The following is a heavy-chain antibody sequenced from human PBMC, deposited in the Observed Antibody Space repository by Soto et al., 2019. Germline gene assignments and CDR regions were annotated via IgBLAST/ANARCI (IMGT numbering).Heavy chain of an antibody. CDR2: IYYIGST. Sequence: SETLSLTCTVSGGSICSGGYYWNWIRQHPGKGLEWIGYIYYIGSTYYNPPLKSRVTMSVDTSKKEISLKLNSVTAADTAIYYCAGYNHDSSGNLQGQWGQRTLVTVSS. CDR3: AGYNHDSSGNLQGQ. J-gene: IGHJ4*02. V-gene: IGHV4-31*03. CDR1: GGSICSGGYY. D-gene: IGHD3-22*01.